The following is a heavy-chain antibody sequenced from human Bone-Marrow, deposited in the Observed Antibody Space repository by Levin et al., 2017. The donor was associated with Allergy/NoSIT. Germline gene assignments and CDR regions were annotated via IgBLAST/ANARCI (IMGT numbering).Heavy chain of an antibody. CDR3: AREGGYSSPLGI. D-gene: IGHD6-13*01. CDR1: GGSISNYY. J-gene: IGHJ3*02. Sequence: TGGSLRLSCTVSGGSISNYYWSWVRQPPGKGLEWIGYIYYSGNTNYNPSLKSRVTISVDTSKNQFSLKLSSVTAADTAVYYCAREGGYSSPLGIWGQGTMVTVSS. CDR2: IYYSGNT. V-gene: IGHV4-59*01.